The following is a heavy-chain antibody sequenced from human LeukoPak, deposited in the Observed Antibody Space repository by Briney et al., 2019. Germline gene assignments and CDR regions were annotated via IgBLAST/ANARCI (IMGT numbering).Heavy chain of an antibody. V-gene: IGHV4-61*02. D-gene: IGHD2-2*01. CDR1: GGSISSGSYY. CDR2: IYTSGST. Sequence: PSETLSLTCTVSGGSISSGSYYWSWIRQPAGKGLEWIGRIYTSGSTNYNPSLKSRVTISVDTSKNQFSLKLSSVTAADTAVYYCARDRLSVCSSTSCLKGSYYYYYMDVWGKGTTVTVSS. J-gene: IGHJ6*03. CDR3: ARDRLSVCSSTSCLKGSYYYYYMDV.